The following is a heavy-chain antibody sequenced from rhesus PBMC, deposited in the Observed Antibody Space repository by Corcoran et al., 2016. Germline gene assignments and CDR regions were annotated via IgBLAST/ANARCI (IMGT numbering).Heavy chain of an antibody. CDR3: AKSSYYYYFDY. V-gene: IGHV3S5*01. CDR1: GFIFSSYV. Sequence: EVQLAESGGGLVQPGGSLRLSCAASGFIFSSYVMSWGRQGPWKGLEWVSYISNWGDSTYYADSVNVPFAISRDNSKNTLSLQMNSLRAEDTAVYYCAKSSYYYYFDYWGQGVLVTVSS. D-gene: IGHD3-22*01. CDR2: ISNWGDST. J-gene: IGHJ4*01.